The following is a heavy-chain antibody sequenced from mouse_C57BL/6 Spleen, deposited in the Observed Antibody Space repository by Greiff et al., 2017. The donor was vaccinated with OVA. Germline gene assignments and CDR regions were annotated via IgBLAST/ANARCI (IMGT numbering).Heavy chain of an antibody. Sequence: VQLQQPGAELVKPGASVKLSCKASGYTFTSYWMHWVKQRPGQGLEWIGMIHPNSGSTNYNEKFQSKATLTVDKSSSTAYMQLSSLTAEDSAVYYCARRVRATVVADFDYWGKGTTLTVSS. CDR2: IHPNSGST. D-gene: IGHD1-1*01. V-gene: IGHV1-64*01. CDR1: GYTFTSYW. J-gene: IGHJ2*01. CDR3: ARRVRATVVADFDY.